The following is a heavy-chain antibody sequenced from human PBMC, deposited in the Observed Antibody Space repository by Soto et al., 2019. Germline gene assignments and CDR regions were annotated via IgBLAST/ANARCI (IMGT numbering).Heavy chain of an antibody. V-gene: IGHV3-30*03. CDR3: ARAQQYYDILTGYYNWFDP. CDR2: ITSDGSNT. CDR1: GFSFSSYA. D-gene: IGHD3-9*01. J-gene: IGHJ5*02. Sequence: GGSLRLSCAASGFSFSSYAMYWVRQAPGKGLQWMSVITSDGSNTYYADSVKGRFTISRDNAKNTLYLQMNSLRAEDTAVYYCARAQQYYDILTGYYNWFDPWGQGTLVTVSS.